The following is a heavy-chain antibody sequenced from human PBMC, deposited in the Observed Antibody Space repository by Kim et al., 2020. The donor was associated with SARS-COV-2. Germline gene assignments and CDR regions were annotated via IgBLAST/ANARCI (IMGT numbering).Heavy chain of an antibody. CDR3: SRRNY. V-gene: IGHV3-23*01. Sequence: GGSLRLSCAASGFTFSNFAMSWVRQAPGKGLEWVSTISSSGGSTYYADSVKGRFPISRDNSKNTLFLQMNSLRVDDTAVYYCSRRNYWGRGTLVTVSS. CDR1: GFTFSNFA. CDR2: ISSSGGST. J-gene: IGHJ4*02.